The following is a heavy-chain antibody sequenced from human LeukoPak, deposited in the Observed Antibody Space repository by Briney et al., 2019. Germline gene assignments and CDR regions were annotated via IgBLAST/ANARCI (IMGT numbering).Heavy chain of an antibody. Sequence: SETLSLTCAVYGGSFSGYYWSWIRQPPGKGLEWIGEINHSGSTNYNPSLKSRVTISVDTSKNQFSLKLSSVTAADTAVYYCARHTYYYDSSGPPRGWGQGTLVTVSS. CDR1: GGSFSGYY. V-gene: IGHV4-34*01. D-gene: IGHD3-22*01. J-gene: IGHJ4*02. CDR2: INHSGST. CDR3: ARHTYYYDSSGPPRG.